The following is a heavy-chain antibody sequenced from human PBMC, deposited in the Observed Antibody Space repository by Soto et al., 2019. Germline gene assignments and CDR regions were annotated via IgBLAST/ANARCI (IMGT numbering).Heavy chain of an antibody. J-gene: IGHJ5*02. Sequence: ASVKVSCKASGYTFTSYGISWVRQAPGQGLEWMGWINAYNGNTNYAQKLQGRVTMTTDTSTSTAYMELRSLRSDDTAVYYCARDGGVIVVVPSSWFDPWGQGTLVTVSS. D-gene: IGHD2-2*01. CDR3: ARDGGVIVVVPSSWFDP. CDR2: INAYNGNT. V-gene: IGHV1-18*04. CDR1: GYTFTSYG.